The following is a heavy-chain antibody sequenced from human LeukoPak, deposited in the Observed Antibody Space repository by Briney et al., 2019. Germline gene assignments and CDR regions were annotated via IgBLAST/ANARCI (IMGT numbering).Heavy chain of an antibody. D-gene: IGHD3-10*01. CDR3: ARVIGTTYYYGSGSLDP. J-gene: IGHJ5*02. CDR1: GGSFSGYY. CDR2: INHSGST. Sequence: MASQTLSLTCAVDGGSFSGYYWSWIRQPPGNGLEWIGEINHSGSTNYNPSLKSRVTISVDTSKNQFSLKLSSVTAADTAAYYCARVIGTTYYYGSGSLDPWGQGTLVTVSS. V-gene: IGHV4-34*01.